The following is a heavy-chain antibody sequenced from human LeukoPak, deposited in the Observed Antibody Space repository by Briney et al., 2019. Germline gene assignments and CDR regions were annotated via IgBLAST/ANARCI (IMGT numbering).Heavy chain of an antibody. V-gene: IGHV1-3*04. J-gene: IGHJ5*02. D-gene: IGHD3-10*01. CDR2: INTDNGNR. Sequence: ASVKVSCKASGYTFTNYAIHWVRQAPGQGLEWMGWINTDNGNRKYAQKFQGRVTITSDTSANTVNMELTSLRSEDTAVYFCARHTGSGSYYNRFINWFDPWGQGTLVTVSS. CDR3: ARHTGSGSYYNRFINWFDP. CDR1: GYTFTNYA.